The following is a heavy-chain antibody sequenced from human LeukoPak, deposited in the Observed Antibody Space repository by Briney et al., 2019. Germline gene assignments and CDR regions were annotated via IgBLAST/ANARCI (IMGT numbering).Heavy chain of an antibody. D-gene: IGHD3-9*01. J-gene: IGHJ3*02. CDR1: GFTFSSYA. CDR3: AKNFGLRYFDWYGGDDAFDI. CDR2: ISGSGGST. V-gene: IGHV3-23*01. Sequence: SGGSLRLSCAASGFTFSSYAMSWVRQAPGKGLEWVSAISGSGGSTYYAGSVKGRFTISRDNSKNTLYLQMNSLRAEDTAVYYCAKNFGLRYFDWYGGDDAFDIWGQGTMVTVSS.